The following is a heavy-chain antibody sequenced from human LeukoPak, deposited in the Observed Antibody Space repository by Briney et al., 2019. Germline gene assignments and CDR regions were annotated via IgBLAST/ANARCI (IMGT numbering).Heavy chain of an antibody. J-gene: IGHJ6*03. Sequence: SETLSLTCTVSGGSISSSYWSWIRQPPGKGLEWIGYIYYSGSPNYNPSLKSRVTISVDTSKNQFSLKLSSVTTADTAVYYCAGEREWIQLPAMRSYYYMDVWGKGTTVTVSS. CDR3: AGEREWIQLPAMRSYYYMDV. CDR2: IYYSGSP. V-gene: IGHV4-59*01. D-gene: IGHD5-18*01. CDR1: GGSISSSY.